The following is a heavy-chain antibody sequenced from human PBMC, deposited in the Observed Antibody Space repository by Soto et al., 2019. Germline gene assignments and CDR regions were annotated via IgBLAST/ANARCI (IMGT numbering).Heavy chain of an antibody. CDR3: ARYRVPYYDILTGYPTRYYYYYGMDV. V-gene: IGHV3-33*01. CDR2: IWYDGSNK. J-gene: IGHJ6*02. Sequence: PGGSLRLSCAASGFSCSSYGMHWLRQAPGKGLERVALIWYDGSNKYYAVSVNGRFTISRDNSKNTLYLQMNSLRAEDTAVYYCARYRVPYYDILTGYPTRYYYYYGMDVWGQGTTVTVSS. CDR1: GFSCSSYG. D-gene: IGHD3-9*01.